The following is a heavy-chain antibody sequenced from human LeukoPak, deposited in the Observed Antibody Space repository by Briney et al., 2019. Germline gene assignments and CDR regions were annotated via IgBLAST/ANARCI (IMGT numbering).Heavy chain of an antibody. D-gene: IGHD3-22*01. Sequence: AGSLRLSCTASGFTFNTYTMDWVRQAQGKGPVWISSIGRSSIDKYYADSVRGRFTISRDNAKDSLYVQMSSLRVEDTAVYYCVGRDSRELWGQGTLVTVSS. J-gene: IGHJ4*02. CDR2: IGRSSIDK. CDR1: GFTFNTYT. CDR3: VGRDSREL. V-gene: IGHV3-21*01.